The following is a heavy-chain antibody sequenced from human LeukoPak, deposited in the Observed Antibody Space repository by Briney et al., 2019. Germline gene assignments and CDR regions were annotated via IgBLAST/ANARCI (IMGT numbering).Heavy chain of an antibody. CDR2: IYYSGST. CDR3: ASLLSGSYYDWFDP. CDR1: GGSISSSSYY. J-gene: IGHJ5*02. D-gene: IGHD1-26*01. V-gene: IGHV4-39*07. Sequence: SETLSLTCTVSGGSISSSSYYWGWIRQPPGKGLEWIGSIYYSGSTYYNPSLKSQVTISVDTSKNQFSLKLSSVTAADTAVYYCASLLSGSYYDWFDPWGQGTLVAVSS.